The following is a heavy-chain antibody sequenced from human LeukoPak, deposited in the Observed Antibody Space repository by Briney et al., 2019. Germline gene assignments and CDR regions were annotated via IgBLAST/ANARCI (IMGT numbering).Heavy chain of an antibody. Sequence: GGSLRLSCATSAFTFSSYAMYWVRQAPGKGLEWVAGIANDGSNEYYADSVTGRFTISRDNAKNTVYPHMNSLRAEDTAVYYCAKGGTGYYFDSWGQGTLVTVSS. V-gene: IGHV3-30*18. CDR1: AFTFSSYA. D-gene: IGHD1-1*01. CDR3: AKGGTGYYFDS. CDR2: IANDGSNE. J-gene: IGHJ4*02.